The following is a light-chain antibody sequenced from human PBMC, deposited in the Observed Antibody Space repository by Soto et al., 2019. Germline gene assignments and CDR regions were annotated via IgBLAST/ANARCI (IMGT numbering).Light chain of an antibody. CDR2: EGS. Sequence: QSALTQPASVSGSPGQSITISCTGTSSDVGSYNLVSWYQQHLGKAPKLMIYEGSKRPSGVSNRFSGSKSGNTASLTISGLQAEDEADYYCCSYAGSPYVFGTGTKLTVL. V-gene: IGLV2-23*01. CDR3: CSYAGSPYV. J-gene: IGLJ1*01. CDR1: SSDVGSYNL.